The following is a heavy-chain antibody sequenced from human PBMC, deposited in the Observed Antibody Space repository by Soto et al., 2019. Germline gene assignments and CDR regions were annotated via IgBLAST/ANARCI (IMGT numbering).Heavy chain of an antibody. V-gene: IGHV5-51*01. Sequence: EVQLVQSGAEVKKPGDSLKISCKGSGYSFTSYWIGWVRQMPGKGLEWMGIIYPGDSDTRYSPSFQGQVTISADKSIRTAYLQWSSLKASDTAMYYRARHVGGSEANYYYYYMDVWGKGTTVTVSS. J-gene: IGHJ6*03. CDR2: IYPGDSDT. D-gene: IGHD6-25*01. CDR3: ARHVGGSEANYYYYYMDV. CDR1: GYSFTSYW.